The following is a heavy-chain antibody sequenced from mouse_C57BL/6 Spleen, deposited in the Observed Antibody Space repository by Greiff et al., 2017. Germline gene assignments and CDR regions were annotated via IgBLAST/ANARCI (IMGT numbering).Heavy chain of an antibody. CDR1: GYTFTSYW. V-gene: IGHV1-53*01. J-gene: IGHJ2*01. Sequence: VQLQPPWTELVKPGASVKLSCKASGYTFTSYWMHWVKQRPGQGLEWIGNINPSNGGTNYNEKFKSKATLTVDKSSSTAYMQLSSLISEGSAVYYCARITTVVRGDYFDYWGQGTTLTVSS. CDR3: ARITTVVRGDYFDY. CDR2: INPSNGGT. D-gene: IGHD1-1*01.